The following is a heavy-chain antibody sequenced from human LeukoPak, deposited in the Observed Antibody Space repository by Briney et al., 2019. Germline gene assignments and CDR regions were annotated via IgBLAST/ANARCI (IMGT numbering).Heavy chain of an antibody. V-gene: IGHV1-69*01. J-gene: IGHJ4*02. CDR3: ARDIKLGYFDY. CDR1: GGTFSSYA. D-gene: IGHD7-27*01. CDR2: IIPIFGTA. Sequence: SVKVSCKASGGTFSSYAISWVRQAPGQRLEWMGEIIPIFGTANYAQKFQGRVTITADESTSTAYMELSSLRSEDTAVYYCARDIKLGYFDYWGQGTLVTVSS.